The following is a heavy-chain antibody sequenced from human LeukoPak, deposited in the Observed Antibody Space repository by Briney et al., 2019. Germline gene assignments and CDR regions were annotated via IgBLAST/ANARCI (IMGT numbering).Heavy chain of an antibody. CDR2: IWYDGSNK. CDR3: ARERGWLNDYNWFDP. J-gene: IGHJ5*02. D-gene: IGHD3-22*01. V-gene: IGHV3-33*01. CDR1: GFTFSSYG. Sequence: GRSLRLSCAASGFTFSSYGMHWVRQAPGKGLEWVAVIWYDGSNKYYADSAKGRFTISRDNSKNTLYLQMNSLRAGDTAVYYCARERGWLNDYNWFDPWGQGTLVTVSS.